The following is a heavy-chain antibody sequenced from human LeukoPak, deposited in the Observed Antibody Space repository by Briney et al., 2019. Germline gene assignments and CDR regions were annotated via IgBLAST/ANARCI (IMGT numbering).Heavy chain of an antibody. J-gene: IGHJ6*03. V-gene: IGHV4-39*01. CDR3: ARRLGRKFGERFYYYHYMDV. D-gene: IGHD3-10*01. CDR2: ISFSGST. CDR1: GGSIRSNSFY. Sequence: SETLSLTCTVSGGSIRSNSFYWGWIRQPPGKGLEWIGSISFSGSTSYSPSLKSRITISVDTSKNEFSLKLDSVTAADTAVYYCARRLGRKFGERFYYYHYMDVWGKGTTVTISS.